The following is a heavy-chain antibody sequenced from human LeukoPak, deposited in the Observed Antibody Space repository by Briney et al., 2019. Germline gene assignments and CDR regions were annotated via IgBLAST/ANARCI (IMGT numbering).Heavy chain of an antibody. D-gene: IGHD4-23*01. CDR3: ASSWSTPGGYYYYGMDV. Sequence: PGGSLRLSYTASGFTFGDYAMSWVRQAPGKGLEWVAVISYDGSNKYYADSVKGRFTISRDNSKNTLYLQMNSLRAEDTAVYYCASSWSTPGGYYYYGMDVWGQGTTVTVSS. V-gene: IGHV3-30-3*01. J-gene: IGHJ6*02. CDR2: ISYDGSNK. CDR1: GFTFGDYA.